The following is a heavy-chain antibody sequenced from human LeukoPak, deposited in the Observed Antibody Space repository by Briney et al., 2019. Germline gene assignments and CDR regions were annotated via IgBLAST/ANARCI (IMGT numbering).Heavy chain of an antibody. V-gene: IGHV1-69*05. CDR2: IIPIFGTA. J-gene: IGHJ6*03. CDR1: GGTFSSYA. CDR3: ARLHYYYMDI. Sequence: SVKVSCKASGGTFSSYAISWVRQAPGQGLEWMGGIIPIFGTANYAQKFQGRVTITTDESTSTAYMELSSLRPEDTAVYYCARLHYYYMDIWGTGTTVTVSS.